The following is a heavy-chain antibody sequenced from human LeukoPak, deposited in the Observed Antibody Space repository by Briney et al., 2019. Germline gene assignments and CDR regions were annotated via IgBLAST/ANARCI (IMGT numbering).Heavy chain of an antibody. CDR2: IYYSGGT. CDR1: GGSISSSSYY. Sequence: SETLSLTCTVSGGSISSSSYYWGWIRQPPGKGLEWIGSIYYSGGTYYNPSLKSRVTISVDTSKNQFSLKLSSVTAADTAVYYCARLMVATSDWFDPWGQGTLVTVSS. V-gene: IGHV4-39*01. D-gene: IGHD5-12*01. J-gene: IGHJ5*02. CDR3: ARLMVATSDWFDP.